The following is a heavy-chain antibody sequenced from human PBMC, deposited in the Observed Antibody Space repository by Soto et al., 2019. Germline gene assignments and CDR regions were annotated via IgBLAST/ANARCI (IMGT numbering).Heavy chain of an antibody. CDR2: INHSGST. CDR1: GGSFSGYY. J-gene: IGHJ4*02. D-gene: IGHD3-16*01. V-gene: IGHV4-34*01. CDR3: ARGRIWGFCRGGRKYIFAY. Sequence: SETLSLTCAVYGGSFSGYYWSWIRQPPGKGLEWIGEINHSGSTNYNPSLKSRVTISVDTSKNQFSLKLSSVTAADTAVYYCARGRIWGFCRGGRKYIFAYWARGSLDTVSS.